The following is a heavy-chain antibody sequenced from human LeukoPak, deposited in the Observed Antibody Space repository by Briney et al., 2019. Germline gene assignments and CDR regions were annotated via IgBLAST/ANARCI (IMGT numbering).Heavy chain of an antibody. CDR2: IKQDGSEK. J-gene: IGHJ4*02. V-gene: IGHV3-7*01. CDR3: AAAMDSSGYYYFDY. Sequence: PGGSLRLSCAASGFTVSVNYMSWVRQAPGKGLEWVANIKQDGSEKYYVDSVKGRFTISRDNAKNSLYLQMNSLRAEDTAVYYCAAAMDSSGYYYFDYWGQGTLVTVSS. D-gene: IGHD3-22*01. CDR1: GFTVSVNY.